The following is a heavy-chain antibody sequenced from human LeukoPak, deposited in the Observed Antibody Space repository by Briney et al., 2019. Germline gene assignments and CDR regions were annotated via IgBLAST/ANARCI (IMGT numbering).Heavy chain of an antibody. CDR2: IYSGGGT. V-gene: IGHV3-66*02. Sequence: GGSLRLSCAASGFTVSSNYMSWVRQAPGKGLEWVSVIYSGGGTDYADSVKGRFTISKDNSKNTLYLQMNSLRAEDTAVYYCARAVGVTAIHNAFDIWGQGTMVTVSS. CDR1: GFTVSSNY. D-gene: IGHD2-21*02. CDR3: ARAVGVTAIHNAFDI. J-gene: IGHJ3*02.